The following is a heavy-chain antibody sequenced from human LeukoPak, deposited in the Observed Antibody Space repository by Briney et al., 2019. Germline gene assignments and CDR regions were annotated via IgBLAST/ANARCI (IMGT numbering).Heavy chain of an antibody. Sequence: ASVKVSCKASGYTFTSYGISWVRQAPGQGLGWMGWIIAYNGNTNYAQKLQGRVTMTTDTSTSTAYMELRSLRSDDTAVYYCARFPPRARLYDFWSGPPYYYYGMDVWGQGTTVTVSS. CDR2: IIAYNGNT. D-gene: IGHD3-3*01. CDR3: ARFPPRARLYDFWSGPPYYYYGMDV. CDR1: GYTFTSYG. V-gene: IGHV1-18*01. J-gene: IGHJ6*02.